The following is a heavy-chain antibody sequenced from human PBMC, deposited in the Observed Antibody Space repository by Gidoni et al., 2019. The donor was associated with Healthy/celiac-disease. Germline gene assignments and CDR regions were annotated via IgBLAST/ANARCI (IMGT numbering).Heavy chain of an antibody. V-gene: IGHV3-30-3*01. J-gene: IGHJ6*02. CDR3: ARKGTVYGMDV. Sequence: QVQLVESGGGVVKPGGSWGLSVAASGFTFSRYAMHWVRQAPGKGLEWVAVISYDGSNKYYADSVKGRFTISRDNSKNTLYLQMNSLRAEDTAVYYCARKGTVYGMDVWGQGTTVTVSS. CDR2: ISYDGSNK. D-gene: IGHD1-7*01. CDR1: GFTFSRYA.